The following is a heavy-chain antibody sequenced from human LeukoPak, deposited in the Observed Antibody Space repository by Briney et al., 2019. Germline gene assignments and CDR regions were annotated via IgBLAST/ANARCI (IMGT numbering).Heavy chain of an antibody. V-gene: IGHV3-49*03. D-gene: IGHD3-10*01. CDR3: TRDRGSGIKYFDY. Sequence: GGSLRLSCTASGFTFGDYAMSWFRQAPGKGLEGVGFIRSKAYGGTTEYAASVKGRFTISRDDSKSIAYLQMNSLKTEDTAVYYCTRDRGSGIKYFDYWGQGTLVTVSS. CDR2: IRSKAYGGTT. CDR1: GFTFGDYA. J-gene: IGHJ4*02.